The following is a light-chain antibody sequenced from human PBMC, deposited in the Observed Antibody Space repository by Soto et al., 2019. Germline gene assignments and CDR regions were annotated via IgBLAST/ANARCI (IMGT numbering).Light chain of an antibody. CDR3: CSFARSRIL. CDR2: EVN. Sequence: QSVLTQPASVSGSPGQSVTISCTGTSSDVGSYNLVSWYQQHPGKAPQLMIYEVNGRPAGVSNRFSGSKSGNTASLTISGLQAEDEADYYCCSFARSRILFGTGTKVTVL. V-gene: IGLV2-23*02. J-gene: IGLJ1*01. CDR1: SSDVGSYNL.